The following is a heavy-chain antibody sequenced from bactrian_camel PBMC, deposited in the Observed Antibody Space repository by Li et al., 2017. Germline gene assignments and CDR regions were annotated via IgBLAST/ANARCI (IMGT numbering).Heavy chain of an antibody. CDR3: AADRAVGSRRCQSLDKPDFGY. CDR1: VYGHSSYC. V-gene: IGHV3S55*01. Sequence: HVQLVESGGGSVQAGDSLRISCTYVYGHSSYCMGWFRQAPGKEREGVAFIDKDGSASYSDSVKGRFTISKDNAKTTLYLQINTLKPEDTAVYYCAADRAVGSRRCQSLDKPDFGYWGQGTQVTVS. J-gene: IGHJ6*01. D-gene: IGHD4*01. CDR2: IDKDGSA.